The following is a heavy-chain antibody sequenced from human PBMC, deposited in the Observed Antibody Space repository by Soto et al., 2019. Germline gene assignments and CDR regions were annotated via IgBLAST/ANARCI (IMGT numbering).Heavy chain of an antibody. D-gene: IGHD1-26*01. CDR2: ISVSGGST. CDR1: GSTFSGYA. Sequence: EVQLLESGGGLVQPGGSLRLSCAASGSTFSGYAMTWVRQVPGKGLEGVLAISVSGGSTYYADSVKGRFTISRDKSKNTLYLQMNSLRAEDTAVYYWAKDLGRSRAPAKTGFDPWGQGTLVTVSS. CDR3: AKDLGRSRAPAKTGFDP. V-gene: IGHV3-23*01. J-gene: IGHJ5*02.